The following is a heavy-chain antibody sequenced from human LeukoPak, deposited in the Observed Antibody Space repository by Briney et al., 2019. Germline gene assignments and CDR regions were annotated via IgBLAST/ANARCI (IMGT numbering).Heavy chain of an antibody. CDR3: ARGGVVVVAAPPKNWFDP. D-gene: IGHD2-15*01. CDR2: INHSGST. CDR1: GGSFSGYY. Sequence: SETLSLTCAVYGGSFSGYYWSWIRQPPGKGLEWIGEINHSGSTNYNPSLKSRVTISVDTSKNQFSLKLSSVTAADTAVYYCARGGVVVVAAPPKNWFDPRGQGTLVTVSS. J-gene: IGHJ5*02. V-gene: IGHV4-34*01.